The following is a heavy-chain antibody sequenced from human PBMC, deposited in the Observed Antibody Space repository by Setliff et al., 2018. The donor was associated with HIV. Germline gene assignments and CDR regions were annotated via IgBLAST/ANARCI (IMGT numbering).Heavy chain of an antibody. Sequence: ASVKVSCKASGYTFTSHSIHWVRQAPGQGLEWMGGINAGNGNTKYSPKFQGKITITRDASASTAFMELSSLTSEDTAVYFCARDGCDGNRCYLYNWFDPWGQGTLVTV. CDR3: ARDGCDGNRCYLYNWFDP. CDR1: GYTFTSHS. D-gene: IGHD2-15*01. CDR2: INAGNGNT. V-gene: IGHV1-3*01. J-gene: IGHJ5*02.